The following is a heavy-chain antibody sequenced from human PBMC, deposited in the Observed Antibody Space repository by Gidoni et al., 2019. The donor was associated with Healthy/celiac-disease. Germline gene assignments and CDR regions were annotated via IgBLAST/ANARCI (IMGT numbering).Heavy chain of an antibody. CDR1: GGPFSSYT. J-gene: IGHJ3*02. D-gene: IGHD3-22*01. Sequence: QVQLVQSGAEVKKPGSSVKVSCKASGGPFSSYTISWVRQAPGQGLEWMGRIIPILGIANYAQKFQGRVTITADKSTSTAYMELSSLRSEDTAVYYCARGSYYYDSSGSDAFDIWGQGTMVTVSS. V-gene: IGHV1-69*02. CDR3: ARGSYYYDSSGSDAFDI. CDR2: IIPILGIA.